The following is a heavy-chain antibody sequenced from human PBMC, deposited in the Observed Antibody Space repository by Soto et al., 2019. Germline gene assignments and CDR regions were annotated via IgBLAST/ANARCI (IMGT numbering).Heavy chain of an antibody. D-gene: IGHD6-19*01. CDR3: ARHKTVAGHFDY. V-gene: IGHV4-30-2*01. Sequence: SSETLSLTCTVSGGSISSGGYSWSWVRQPPGKGLEWIGYIYHSGSTYYNPSLKSRVTISVDTSKNQFSLKLSSVTAADTAVYYCARHKTVAGHFDYWGQGTLVTVSS. CDR2: IYHSGST. CDR1: GGSISSGGYS. J-gene: IGHJ4*02.